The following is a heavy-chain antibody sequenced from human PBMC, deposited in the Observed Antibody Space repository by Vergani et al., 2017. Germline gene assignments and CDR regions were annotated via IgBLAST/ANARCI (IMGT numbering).Heavy chain of an antibody. D-gene: IGHD6-13*01. V-gene: IGHV4-59*01. J-gene: IGHJ5*02. CDR2: IYYSGST. CDR3: ARSIAAAGTFGYWFDP. CDR1: GGSISSYY. Sequence: QVQLQESGPGLVKPSETLSLTCTVPGGSISSYYWSWIRQPPGKGLEWIGYIYYSGSTNYNPSLKSRVTISVDTSKNQFSLKLSSVTAADTAVYYCARSIAAAGTFGYWFDPWGQGTLVTVSS.